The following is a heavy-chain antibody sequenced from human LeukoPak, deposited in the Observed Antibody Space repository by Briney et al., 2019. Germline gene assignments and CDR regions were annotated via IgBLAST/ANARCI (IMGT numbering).Heavy chain of an antibody. Sequence: ASVKVSCKASGYTFTSYYMHWVRQAPGQGLEWMGIINPSGGSTSYAQKFQGRVTMTRDTSTSTVYMELSSLTSEDTAVYYFARDPGRLLWFGELYGSDAFDIWGQGTMATVSS. CDR3: ARDPGRLLWFGELYGSDAFDI. J-gene: IGHJ3*02. V-gene: IGHV1-46*01. D-gene: IGHD3-10*01. CDR2: INPSGGST. CDR1: GYTFTSYY.